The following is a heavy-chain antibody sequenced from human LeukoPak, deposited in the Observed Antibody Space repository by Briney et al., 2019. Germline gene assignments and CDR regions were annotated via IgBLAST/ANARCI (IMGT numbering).Heavy chain of an antibody. Sequence: GGSLRLSCAASGFSVSTSYMSWVRQAPGKGLEYVSVLYDSGDTYYAESVKGRFTISRDNSKNTVYLQMNSLRVEDTAIYYCTTDTWYSAGHWGQGTLVTVSS. J-gene: IGHJ4*02. CDR1: GFSVSTSY. V-gene: IGHV3-53*01. CDR3: TTDTWYSAGH. D-gene: IGHD2-15*01. CDR2: LYDSGDT.